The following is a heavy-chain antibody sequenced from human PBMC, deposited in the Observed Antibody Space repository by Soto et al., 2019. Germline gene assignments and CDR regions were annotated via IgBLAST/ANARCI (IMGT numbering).Heavy chain of an antibody. CDR2: SDPSDAYT. V-gene: IGHV5-10-1*01. J-gene: IGHJ6*02. Sequence: GESLKISCKGSGYSFTSYWISWVRQMPGKGLEWMGRSDPSDAYTNYSPSFQGHVTSSADKSISTAYLQWSSLKASDTAMYYCARAPGYSGYDGFYGMYGWGQGTTVTVSS. CDR1: GYSFTSYW. CDR3: ARAPGYSGYDGFYGMYG. D-gene: IGHD5-12*01.